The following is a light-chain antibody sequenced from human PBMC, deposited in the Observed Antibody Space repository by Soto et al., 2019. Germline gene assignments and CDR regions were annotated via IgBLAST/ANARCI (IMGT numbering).Light chain of an antibody. V-gene: IGLV2-14*01. J-gene: IGLJ1*01. CDR1: TSDVGDYNY. CDR2: EVS. CDR3: FSYTTSSAPDV. Sequence: QSALTQPASVSGSPGQSITISCTGTTSDVGDYNYVSWYQQHPGKVPKLLIYEVSNRPSGVSYRFSGSKSGNTASLTISGLQAEDEASYYCFSYTTSSAPDVFGTGTKLTVL.